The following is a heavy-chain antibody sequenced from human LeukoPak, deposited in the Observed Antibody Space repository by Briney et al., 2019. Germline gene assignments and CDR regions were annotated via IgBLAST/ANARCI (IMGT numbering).Heavy chain of an antibody. CDR1: GFTFSSYA. CDR2: IFGSGGST. CDR3: AKTTTGYSSGRFPGWPVDY. D-gene: IGHD6-19*01. Sequence: GGSLRLSCAASGFTFSSYAMYWVRQAPGKGLEWVSGIFGSGGSTHYADSMKGRFTISRDNSKNTVYLQMNSLRAEDTAVYYCAKTTTGYSSGRFPGWPVDYWGQGTLVTVSS. J-gene: IGHJ4*02. V-gene: IGHV3-23*01.